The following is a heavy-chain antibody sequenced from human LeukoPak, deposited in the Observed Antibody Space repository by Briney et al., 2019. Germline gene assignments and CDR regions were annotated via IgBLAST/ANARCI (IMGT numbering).Heavy chain of an antibody. CDR2: INHSGST. CDR1: GGSFSGYY. CDR3: ARGPGAHYYDSSGLRGATYFDY. D-gene: IGHD3-22*01. Sequence: SETLSLTCAVYGGSFSGYYWSWIRQPPGKGLEWIGEINHSGSTNYNPSLKSRVTISVGTSKNQFSLKLSSVTAADTAVYYCARGPGAHYYDSSGLRGATYFDYWGQGTLVTVSS. V-gene: IGHV4-34*01. J-gene: IGHJ4*02.